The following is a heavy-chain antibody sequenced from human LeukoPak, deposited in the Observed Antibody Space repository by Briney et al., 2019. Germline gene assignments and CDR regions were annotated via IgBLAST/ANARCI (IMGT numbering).Heavy chain of an antibody. CDR1: GYSISGGYY. Sequence: SETLSLTCAVSGYSISGGYYWGWTRQPPGKGLEGIGGLYHSGSSYYTPALKSRVTISVDTSKNQFSLKLSSVTAADTAVYYCARTAAKISHTDLFDYWGQGTLVTVSS. J-gene: IGHJ4*02. CDR3: ARTAAKISHTDLFDY. D-gene: IGHD5-18*01. CDR2: LYHSGSS. V-gene: IGHV4-38-2*01.